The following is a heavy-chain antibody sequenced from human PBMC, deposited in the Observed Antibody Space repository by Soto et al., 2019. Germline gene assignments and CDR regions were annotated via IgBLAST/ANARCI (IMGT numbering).Heavy chain of an antibody. D-gene: IGHD3-3*01. CDR3: ARWALISYYDFWSGQGVFDY. Sequence: SETLSLTCTVSGGSISSGGYYWSWIRQHPGKGLEWIGYIYYSGSTYYNPSLKSRVTISVDTSKNQFSLKLSSVTAADTAVYYCARWALISYYDFWSGQGVFDYWGQGTLVTVSS. V-gene: IGHV4-31*03. J-gene: IGHJ4*02. CDR1: GGSISSGGYY. CDR2: IYYSGST.